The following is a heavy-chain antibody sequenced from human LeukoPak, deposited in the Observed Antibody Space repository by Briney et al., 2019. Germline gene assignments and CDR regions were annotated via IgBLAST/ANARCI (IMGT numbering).Heavy chain of an antibody. CDR3: AKASGLYLGYDSSAFDP. Sequence: PGGSLRLSCAASGFTFSSYWMSWVRQAPGKGLEWVANIKQDGSEKYYVDSVKGRFTISRDNAKNSLYLQMNSLRAEDTAVYYCAKASGLYLGYDSSAFDPWGQGTLVTVSS. J-gene: IGHJ5*02. V-gene: IGHV3-7*03. CDR2: IKQDGSEK. D-gene: IGHD3-22*01. CDR1: GFTFSSYW.